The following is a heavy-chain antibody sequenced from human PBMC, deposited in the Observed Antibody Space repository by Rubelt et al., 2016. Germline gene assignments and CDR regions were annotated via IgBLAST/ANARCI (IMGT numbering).Heavy chain of an antibody. J-gene: IGHJ4*02. V-gene: IGHV3-30*04. CDR2: ISYDGSIR. Sequence: GGGVVQPGRSLRLSCAASGFTFSDYLMHWVRQAPGKGLEWVAVISYDGSIRYYSDSVKGRFIISRDNAKNSLYLQINSLRAEDTAVYYCARWDTSSLDYWGQGTLVTVSS. CDR1: GFTFSDYL. CDR3: ARWDTSSLDY. D-gene: IGHD6-6*01.